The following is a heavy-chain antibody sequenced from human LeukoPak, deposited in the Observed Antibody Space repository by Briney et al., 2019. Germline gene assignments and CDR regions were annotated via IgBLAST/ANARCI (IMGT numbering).Heavy chain of an antibody. CDR2: ISTSGGRT. CDR3: AKGGYTVTTADY. CDR1: GFTFSSYA. D-gene: IGHD4-17*01. V-gene: IGHV3-23*01. Sequence: GGSLRLSCAASGFTFSSYAMSWVRQAPGKGLEWVSGISTSGGRTDYADSVKGRFTISRDNSKNTLCLQMNSLRAEDTAVYYCAKGGYTVTTADYWGQGTLVTVSS. J-gene: IGHJ4*02.